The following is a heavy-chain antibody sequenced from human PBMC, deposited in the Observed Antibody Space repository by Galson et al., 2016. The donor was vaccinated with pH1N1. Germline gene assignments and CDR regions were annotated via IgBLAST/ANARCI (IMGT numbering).Heavy chain of an antibody. V-gene: IGHV4-61*01. CDR2: AHYKGTT. D-gene: IGHD3-10*01. J-gene: IGHJ6*02. Sequence: SETLSLTCTVSGGSVSSGSYYWSWIRQPPGKGLEWIGYAHYKGTTKYNPSLQGRITISIDTPKNQFSLRLTSVTAADTAVYYCARDDTSMVRGVSLLDVWGQGTAVTVSS. CDR1: GGSVSSGSYY. CDR3: ARDDTSMVRGVSLLDV.